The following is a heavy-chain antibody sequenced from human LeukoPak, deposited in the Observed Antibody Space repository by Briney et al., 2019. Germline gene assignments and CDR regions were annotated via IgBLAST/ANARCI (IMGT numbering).Heavy chain of an antibody. D-gene: IGHD2-2*01. Sequence: PSETLSLTCTVSGGSISTSTYYWGWIRQPPGKGLEWIGSIFYSGSTYYNPSLKSRVTISVDTSKNQFSLKLSSVTAADTAVYYCAKDRGQDIVVVPAAPIDYWGQGTLVTVSS. CDR2: IFYSGST. CDR1: GGSISTSTYY. V-gene: IGHV4-39*02. J-gene: IGHJ4*02. CDR3: AKDRGQDIVVVPAAPIDY.